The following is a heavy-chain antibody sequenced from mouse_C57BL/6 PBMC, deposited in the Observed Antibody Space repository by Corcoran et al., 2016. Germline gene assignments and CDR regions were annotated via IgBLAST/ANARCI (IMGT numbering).Heavy chain of an antibody. D-gene: IGHD1-2*01. V-gene: IGHV1-26*01. CDR3: ARGGTPTTAYFDV. CDR1: GYTFTDYY. J-gene: IGHJ1*03. Sequence: EVQLQQSGPELVKPGASVKISCKASGYTFTDYYMNWVKQSHGKSLEWIGDINPNNGGTSYNQKFKGKATLTVDKSSSTAYMELRSLTSEDSAVYYCARGGTPTTAYFDVWGTGTTVTVSS. CDR2: INPNNGGT.